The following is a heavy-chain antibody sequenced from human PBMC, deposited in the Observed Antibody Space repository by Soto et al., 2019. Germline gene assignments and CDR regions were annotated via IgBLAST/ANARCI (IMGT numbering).Heavy chain of an antibody. Sequence: EVQVVESGGGLVQPGQSLRLSCFASGFTFGDSAFSWVRQAPGKGLEWVGFIRTKTFGGTAEYAASVKSRFSISRDDPKSIAYLQMNSMKAEETAVYYCIRAMKYSYYFEAGHWGQGTQVTVSS. CDR3: IRAMKYSYYFEAGH. CDR2: IRTKTFGGTA. CDR1: GFTFGDSA. J-gene: IGHJ4*02. V-gene: IGHV3-49*04. D-gene: IGHD5-18*01.